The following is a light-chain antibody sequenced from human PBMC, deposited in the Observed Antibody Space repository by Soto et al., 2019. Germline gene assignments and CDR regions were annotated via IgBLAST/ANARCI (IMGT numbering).Light chain of an antibody. CDR3: QHYNTYSLT. V-gene: IGKV3-15*01. Sequence: EIVMTQSPATLSVSPGERATLSCRASQSVSSNLAWYQQKPGQAPRLLIYGASTRATGIPARFSGSGSGTEFTLTISSLQPDDLATYYCQHYNTYSLTFGGGTKVDI. CDR2: GAS. J-gene: IGKJ4*01. CDR1: QSVSSN.